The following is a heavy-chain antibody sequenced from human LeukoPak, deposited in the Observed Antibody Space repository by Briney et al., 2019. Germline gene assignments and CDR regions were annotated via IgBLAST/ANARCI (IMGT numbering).Heavy chain of an antibody. J-gene: IGHJ4*02. CDR2: ISAYNGNT. V-gene: IGHV1-18*01. CDR1: GYTFTSYG. D-gene: IGHD6-19*01. CDR3: ARALSHYSSGWYYFDY. Sequence: ASVKVSCKASGYTFTSYGISWVQQAPGQGLEWMGWISAYNGNTNYAQKLQGRVTMTTDTSTSTAYMELRSLRSDDTAVYYCARALSHYSSGWYYFDYWGQGTLVTVSS.